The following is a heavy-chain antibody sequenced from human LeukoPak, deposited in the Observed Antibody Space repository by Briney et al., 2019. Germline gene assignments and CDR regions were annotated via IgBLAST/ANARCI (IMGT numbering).Heavy chain of an antibody. Sequence: PSETLSLTCAVSGGSISSGSYYWNWIRQPAGKGLEWIGRIYTSGSTNYNPSLKSRVTISAYTSKNQFSLNLTSVTAADTAVYYCARRRLLYFDDPWGQGTLVTISS. CDR1: GGSISSGSYY. CDR2: IYTSGST. D-gene: IGHD3-3*01. J-gene: IGHJ5*02. CDR3: ARRRLLYFDDP. V-gene: IGHV4-61*02.